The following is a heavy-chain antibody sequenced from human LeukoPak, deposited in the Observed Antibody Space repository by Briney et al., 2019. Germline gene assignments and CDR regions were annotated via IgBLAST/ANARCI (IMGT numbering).Heavy chain of an antibody. CDR1: GFTVSTND. Sequence: PGGSLRLSCAASGFTVSTNDMSWVRQAPGKGLEWVSVIYSGGTTYYADSVKGRFTISRDNSKNTLYLQMNSLRAEDTAVYYCAIAAAGTLTGYWGQGTLVTVSS. V-gene: IGHV3-66*01. J-gene: IGHJ4*02. CDR2: IYSGGTT. D-gene: IGHD6-13*01. CDR3: AIAAAGTLTGY.